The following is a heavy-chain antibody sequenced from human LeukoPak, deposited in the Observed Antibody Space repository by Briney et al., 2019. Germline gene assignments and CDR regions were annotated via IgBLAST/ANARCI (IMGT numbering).Heavy chain of an antibody. Sequence: GSLRLSCAASGFTVSSNYMSWIRQPPGKGLEWIGGIHYSGNTYYNPSLKSRVTISIDTSKNQFSLKLSSVTAADTAVYYCARLGAGPTYYDFWSGYSSFYFDYWGQGTLVTVSS. J-gene: IGHJ4*02. V-gene: IGHV4-39*01. D-gene: IGHD3-3*01. CDR2: IHYSGNT. CDR3: ARLGAGPTYYDFWSGYSSFYFDY. CDR1: GFTVSSNY.